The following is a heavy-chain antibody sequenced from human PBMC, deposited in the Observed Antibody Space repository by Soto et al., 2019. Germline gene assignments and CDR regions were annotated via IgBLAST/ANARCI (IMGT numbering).Heavy chain of an antibody. CDR2: INAGNGNT. J-gene: IGHJ6*02. D-gene: IGHD6-6*01. Sequence: QVQLVQSGAEVKKPGASVKVSCKASGYTFTSYAMHWVRQAPGQRLEWMGWINAGNGNTKYSQKFKGRVTITRDTSASTAYMELSSLRSEDTAVYYCARNVAARPAIYYYYYGMDVWGQGTMVTVSS. V-gene: IGHV1-3*01. CDR1: GYTFTSYA. CDR3: ARNVAARPAIYYYYYGMDV.